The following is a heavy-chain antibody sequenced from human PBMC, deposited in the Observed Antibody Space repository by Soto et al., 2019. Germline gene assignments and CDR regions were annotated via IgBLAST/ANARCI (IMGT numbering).Heavy chain of an antibody. D-gene: IGHD3-22*01. V-gene: IGHV5-10-1*01. CDR1: GYTFTSYW. CDR3: ASRTYFYYDSSGGYNWFDR. J-gene: IGHJ5*02. Sequence: VESLTISCKVSGYTFTSYWISWVRQLPGKGLECMGRIDHSDSDTNYSPSFQGHVTISADKSTGTAYLQWSSLKASDTAMYYCASRTYFYYDSSGGYNWFDRWGRGTMVRGSS. CDR2: IDHSDSDT.